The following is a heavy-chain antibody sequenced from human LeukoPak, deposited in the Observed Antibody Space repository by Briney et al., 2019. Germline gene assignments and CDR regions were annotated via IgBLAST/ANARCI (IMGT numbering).Heavy chain of an antibody. D-gene: IGHD3-10*01. CDR1: GYTFSGTGWY. J-gene: IGHJ4*02. CDR2: IYPNNGAT. CDR3: ARDGPAQMVEFDY. V-gene: IGHV1-2*02. Sequence: ASVKVSCKASGYTFSGTGWYLYWLRQAPGQGLECMGWIYPNNGATAYAQKFQGRVAVTRDTSISTACMELRRLRPDDTAVYYCARDGPAQMVEFDYWGQGTLVTVSS.